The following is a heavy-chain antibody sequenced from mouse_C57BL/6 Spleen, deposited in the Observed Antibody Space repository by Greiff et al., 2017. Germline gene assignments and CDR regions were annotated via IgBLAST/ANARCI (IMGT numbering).Heavy chain of an antibody. D-gene: IGHD1-1*01. CDR1: GYTFTDYE. CDR3: TRDGSSYSHYFDY. V-gene: IGHV1-15*01. CDR2: IDPETGGT. J-gene: IGHJ2*01. Sequence: VQLQQSGAELVRPGASVTLSCKASGYTFTDYEMHWVKQTPVHGLEWIGAIDPETGGTAYNQKFKGKAILTADKSSSTAYMELRSLTSEDSAVYYCTRDGSSYSHYFDYWGQGTTLTVSS.